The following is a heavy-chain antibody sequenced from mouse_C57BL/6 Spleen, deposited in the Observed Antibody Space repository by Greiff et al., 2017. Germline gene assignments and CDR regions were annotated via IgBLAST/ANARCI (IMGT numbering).Heavy chain of an antibody. CDR2: ISDGGSYT. V-gene: IGHV5-4*01. D-gene: IGHD2-4*01. CDR1: GFTFSSYA. J-gene: IGHJ2*01. CDR3: ARDSMITTIDY. Sequence: EVKVVESGGGLVKPGGSLKLSCAASGFTFSSYAMSWVRQTPEKRLEWVATISDGGSYTYYPDNVKGRFTISRDNAKNNLYLQMSHLKSEDTAMYYCARDSMITTIDYWGQGTTLTVSS.